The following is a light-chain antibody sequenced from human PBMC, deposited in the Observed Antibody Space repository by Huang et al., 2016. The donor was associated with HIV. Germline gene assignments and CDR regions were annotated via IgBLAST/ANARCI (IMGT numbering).Light chain of an antibody. CDR2: DTS. CDR3: QQYDKWPPGLT. V-gene: IGKV3D-15*01. CDR1: QNVRNH. J-gene: IGKJ4*01. Sequence: EIKMTQSPATLSVSPGGRVTLSCRASQNVRNHLAWYQQKTGQAPRLLIYDTSTSASGIPARFSGRVSGTEFTLTISGLQSEDFAIYYCQQYDKWPPGLTFGGGTKVEI.